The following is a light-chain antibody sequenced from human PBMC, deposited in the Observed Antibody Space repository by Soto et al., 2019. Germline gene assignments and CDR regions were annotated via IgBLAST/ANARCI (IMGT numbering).Light chain of an antibody. CDR2: EVS. V-gene: IGLV2-14*01. CDR1: TSDVCGYNY. J-gene: IGLJ1*01. Sequence: QSALTQPASVSGSPGQSITISCTGTTSDVCGYNYVSWYQQHPGKVPKLLSHEVSNRPSGVSNRFSGSKSGNTASLTISGLQAEDEADYYCLSKTSSISYVFGTGTKVTVL. CDR3: LSKTSSISYV.